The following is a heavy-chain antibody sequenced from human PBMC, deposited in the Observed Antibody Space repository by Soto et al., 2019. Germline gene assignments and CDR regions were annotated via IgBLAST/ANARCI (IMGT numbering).Heavy chain of an antibody. CDR2: IWYDGSNK. V-gene: IGHV3-33*01. Sequence: GGSLRLSCAASGFTFSSYGMHWVRQAPGKGLEWVAVIWYDGSNKYYADSVKGRFTISRDNSKNTLYLQMNSLRAEDTAVYYCARDRNADYYDSQYYYGMDVWGQGTTVTVS. CDR1: GFTFSSYG. J-gene: IGHJ6*02. D-gene: IGHD3-22*01. CDR3: ARDRNADYYDSQYYYGMDV.